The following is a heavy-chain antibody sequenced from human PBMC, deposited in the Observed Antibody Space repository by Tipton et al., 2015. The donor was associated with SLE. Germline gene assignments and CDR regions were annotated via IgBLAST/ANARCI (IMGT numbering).Heavy chain of an antibody. CDR1: GYSISSGFY. V-gene: IGHV4-38-2*02. D-gene: IGHD3-3*01. Sequence: TLSLTCNVSGYSISSGFYWAWIRQTPGKGLEWIGSIYHTGTTYYNPSLKSRITISVDTSKNQFSLKVNSVTAADTAVYYCARVRATRENSDFWSGYFFDYWGQGTLVSVSS. CDR2: IYHTGTT. CDR3: ARVRATRENSDFWSGYFFDY. J-gene: IGHJ4*02.